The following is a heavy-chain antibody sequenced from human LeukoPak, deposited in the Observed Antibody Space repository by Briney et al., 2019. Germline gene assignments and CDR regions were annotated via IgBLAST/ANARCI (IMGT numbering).Heavy chain of an antibody. CDR3: AKEAVRYFDWLLPDY. CDR2: ISYDGSNK. Sequence: GGSLRLSCAASGFTFSSYGMHWVRQAPGKGLEWVAVISYDGSNKYYADSVKGRFTISRDNSKNTLYLQMNSLRAEDTAVYYCAKEAVRYFDWLLPDYWGQGTLVTVSS. CDR1: GFTFSSYG. J-gene: IGHJ4*02. D-gene: IGHD3-9*01. V-gene: IGHV3-30*18.